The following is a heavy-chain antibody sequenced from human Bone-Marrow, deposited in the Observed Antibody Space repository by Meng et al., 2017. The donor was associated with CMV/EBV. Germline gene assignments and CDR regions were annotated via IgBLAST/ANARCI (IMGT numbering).Heavy chain of an antibody. CDR2: ISSSGSTI. V-gene: IGHV3-11*04. Sequence: GGSLRLSCAASGFTFSDYYMSWIRQAPGKGLEWVSYISSSGSTIYYADTVKGRFTISRDNSKNTLYLQMNSLRAEDTAVYYGARERYYYDSSGYYYGAYYYGMVVWGQGTTVTVSS. J-gene: IGHJ6*02. CDR1: GFTFSDYY. D-gene: IGHD3-22*01. CDR3: ARERYYYDSSGYYYGAYYYGMVV.